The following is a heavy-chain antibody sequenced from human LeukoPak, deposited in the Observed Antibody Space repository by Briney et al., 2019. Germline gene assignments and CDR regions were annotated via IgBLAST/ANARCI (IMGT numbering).Heavy chain of an antibody. J-gene: IGHJ3*02. CDR1: GYSISSGYY. Sequence: SETLSLTCTVSGYSISSGYYWGWIRQPPGKGLEWIGSIYHSGSTYYNPSLKSRVTISVDTSKNQFSLKLSSVTAADTAVYYCAIPQDTALITDAFDIWGQGTMVTVSS. CDR3: AIPQDTALITDAFDI. CDR2: IYHSGST. V-gene: IGHV4-38-2*02. D-gene: IGHD5-18*01.